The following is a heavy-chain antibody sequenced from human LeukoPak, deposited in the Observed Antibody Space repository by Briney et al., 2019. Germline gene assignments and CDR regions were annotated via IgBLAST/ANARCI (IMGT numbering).Heavy chain of an antibody. CDR3: AREGVSIAVAGTIERNWFDP. CDR1: GFTFSSHG. CDR2: ISYDGSNK. J-gene: IGHJ5*02. V-gene: IGHV3-30*03. Sequence: AGGSLRLSCAASGFTFSSHGMHWVRQAPGKGLEWVAVISYDGSNKYYADSVKGRFTISRDNSKNTLYLQMNSLRAEDTAVYYCAREGVSIAVAGTIERNWFDPWGQGTLVTVSS. D-gene: IGHD6-19*01.